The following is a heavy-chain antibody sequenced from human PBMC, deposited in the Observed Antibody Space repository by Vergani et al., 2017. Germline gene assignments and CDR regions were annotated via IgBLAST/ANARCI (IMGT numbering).Heavy chain of an antibody. Sequence: QEQLQESGPGLVRPSQTLSLTCSFSGGAISNPDYYWTWIRQPPGKGLEWIGNIHYRGTISYNPSVRSRLAISVDTSKNQFSLKLNSVTAADATVYFCAGEGPYLYGLYLWGEGTTVIVSS. V-gene: IGHV4-30-4*08. CDR1: GGAISNPDYY. CDR3: AGEGPYLYGLYL. CDR2: IHYRGTI. J-gene: IGHJ6*04.